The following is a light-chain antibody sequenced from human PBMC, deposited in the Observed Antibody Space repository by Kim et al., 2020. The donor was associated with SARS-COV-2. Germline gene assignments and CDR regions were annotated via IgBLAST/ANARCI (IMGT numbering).Light chain of an antibody. CDR1: SNNVGDQG. J-gene: IGLJ3*02. Sequence: QAGLTQPPSVSKGLRQTATLTCTGNSNNVGDQGAAWLQHHQGHPPKLLSCRNNNRPSGISERFSASRSGNTASLTITGLQPEDEADYYCSAWDYRLKVWVFGGGTQLTVL. CDR3: SAWDYRLKVWV. CDR2: RNN. V-gene: IGLV10-54*01.